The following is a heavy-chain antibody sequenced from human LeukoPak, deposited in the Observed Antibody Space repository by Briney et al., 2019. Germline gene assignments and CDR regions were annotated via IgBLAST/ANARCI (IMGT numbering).Heavy chain of an antibody. D-gene: IGHD6-13*01. CDR2: ISSDGSST. V-gene: IGHV3-74*01. CDR3: ARRRLPAADPWYFDL. Sequence: GGSLRLSCAASGFTFSSYWMHWVRQAPGKGLVWVSLISSDGSSTTYADSVKGRFTISRDNAKNTLYLQMNSLRAVDTAVYYCARRRLPAADPWYFDLWGRGTLVTVSS. J-gene: IGHJ2*01. CDR1: GFTFSSYW.